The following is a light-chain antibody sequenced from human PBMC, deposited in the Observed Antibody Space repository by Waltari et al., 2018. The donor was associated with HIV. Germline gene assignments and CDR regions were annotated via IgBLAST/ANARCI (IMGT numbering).Light chain of an antibody. V-gene: IGLV2-18*01. CDR2: EVS. CDR3: SLYTSSSTWV. CDR1: SSDVGSYNR. J-gene: IGLJ3*02. Sequence: QSVLTQPPSVSGSPGQSATISCTGTSSDVGSYNRVSWYQQPPGTAPKLMIYEVSKRPSGVPDRFSGSKSGNTASLTISGLQAEDEADYYCSLYTSSSTWVFGGGTKLTVL.